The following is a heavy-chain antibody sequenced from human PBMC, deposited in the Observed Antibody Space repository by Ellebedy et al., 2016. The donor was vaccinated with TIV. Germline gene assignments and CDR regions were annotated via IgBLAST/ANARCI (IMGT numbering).Heavy chain of an antibody. D-gene: IGHD3-10*01. CDR3: VRSGHSDGYFDY. CDR1: GFTFSRYW. J-gene: IGHJ4*02. V-gene: IGHV3-74*01. Sequence: GESLKISCAASGFTFSRYWMHWVRQAPGKGLEWVSRIYTDGSSTNYADSVKGRFTFSRDNSRNTVSLQMSGLRAEDTAIYYCVRSGHSDGYFDYWGQGTLVTVSS. CDR2: IYTDGSST.